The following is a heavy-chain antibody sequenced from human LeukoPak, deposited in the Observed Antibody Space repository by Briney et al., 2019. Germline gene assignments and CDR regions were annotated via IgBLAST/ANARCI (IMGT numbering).Heavy chain of an antibody. CDR3: ARDPNYYYGMDV. Sequence: GGSLRLSCAASGFTFSGYPIHWVRQAPGKGLEWVAVISYDGSNKYYADSVKGRFTISRDNSKNTLYLQMNSLRAEDTAVYYCARDPNYYYGMDVWGQGTTVTVSS. J-gene: IGHJ6*02. CDR2: ISYDGSNK. CDR1: GFTFSGYP. V-gene: IGHV3-30-3*01.